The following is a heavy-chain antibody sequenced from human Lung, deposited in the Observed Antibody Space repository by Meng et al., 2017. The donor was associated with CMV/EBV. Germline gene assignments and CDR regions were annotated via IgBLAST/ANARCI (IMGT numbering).Heavy chain of an antibody. D-gene: IGHD6-13*01. V-gene: IGHV3-30-3*01. CDR3: PRDIEKIAADAFDI. CDR2: ISYDGTNK. J-gene: IGHJ3*02. CDR1: GFTFSLYG. Sequence: GGSLRLXCAASGFTFSLYGMHWVRQAPGKGLEWVALISYDGTNKKYADSVKGRFTISRDNSKKTLYLQMNSLRAEDTAVYYCPRDIEKIAADAFDIWGQGXMVTVSS.